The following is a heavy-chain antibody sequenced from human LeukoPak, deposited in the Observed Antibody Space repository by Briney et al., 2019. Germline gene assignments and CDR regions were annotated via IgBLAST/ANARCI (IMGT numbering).Heavy chain of an antibody. CDR2: ISYDGNYK. Sequence: GGSLRLSCAASGFTFSSYAIHWVRQAPGKGLEWVSVISYDGNYKYYADSVTGRFTVSRDDSQSMLFLQMNSLRPEDTAVYYCATVHGAGYGATNLAYWGQGTLVTVSS. CDR3: ATVHGAGYGATNLAY. V-gene: IGHV3-30-3*01. D-gene: IGHD1-26*01. CDR1: GFTFSSYA. J-gene: IGHJ4*02.